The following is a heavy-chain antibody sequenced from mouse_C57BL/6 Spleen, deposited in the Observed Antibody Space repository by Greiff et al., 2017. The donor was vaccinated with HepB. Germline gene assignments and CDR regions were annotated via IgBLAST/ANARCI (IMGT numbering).Heavy chain of an antibody. J-gene: IGHJ3*01. D-gene: IGHD1-1*01. Sequence: VQLQQSGAELARPGASVKLSCKASGYTFTSYGISWVKQRTGQGLEWIGEIYPRSGNTYYNEKFKGKATLTADKSSSTAYMELRSLTSEDSAVYFCADPYCSSYGFAYWGQGTLVTVSA. V-gene: IGHV1-81*01. CDR3: ADPYCSSYGFAY. CDR2: IYPRSGNT. CDR1: GYTFTSYG.